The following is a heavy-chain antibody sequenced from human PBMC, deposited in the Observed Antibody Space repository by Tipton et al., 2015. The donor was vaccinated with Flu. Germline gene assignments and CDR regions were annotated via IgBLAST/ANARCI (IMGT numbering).Heavy chain of an antibody. V-gene: IGHV3-30*18. CDR3: AKDVVAYAQEFFNWFDP. CDR2: ILYDGSYK. J-gene: IGHJ5*02. CDR1: GFTFRTFG. D-gene: IGHD3-10*01. Sequence: QLVQSGGGVVQPGTSLRLSCAVSGFTFRTFGMHWVRQAPGKGLEWVASILYDGSYKYYTDSVKGRFTISRDNSKNTMYLQMNSLRAEDTAVYYCAKDVVAYAQEFFNWFDPWGQGTLVTVSS.